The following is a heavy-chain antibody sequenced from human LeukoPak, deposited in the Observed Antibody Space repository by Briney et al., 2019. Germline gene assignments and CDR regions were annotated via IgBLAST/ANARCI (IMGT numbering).Heavy chain of an antibody. Sequence: PGRSLRLSCAASGFTFDDYAMHWVRQAPGKGLEWVSGISWNSGSIGYADSVKGRFTISRDNAKNSLYLQMNSLRAEDTALYYCAKDSGGSGSEYYFDYWGQGTLVTVSS. D-gene: IGHD3-10*01. CDR1: GFTFDDYA. J-gene: IGHJ4*02. V-gene: IGHV3-9*01. CDR2: ISWNSGSI. CDR3: AKDSGGSGSEYYFDY.